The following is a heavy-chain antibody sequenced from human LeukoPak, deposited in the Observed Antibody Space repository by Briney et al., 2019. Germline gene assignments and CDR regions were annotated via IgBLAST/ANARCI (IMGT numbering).Heavy chain of an antibody. CDR2: ISGGGGST. CDR1: GFTFTSYS. CDR3: AKQGDNSGLDF. V-gene: IGHV3-23*01. D-gene: IGHD5-24*01. J-gene: IGHJ4*02. Sequence: QAGGSLRLSCAASGFTFTSYSMNWVRQAPGKGLEWVSTISGGGGSTYYADSVKGRFTISRDNSKNTLYLQVNSLRAEDTAVYYCAKQGDNSGLDFWGQGTLVTVSS.